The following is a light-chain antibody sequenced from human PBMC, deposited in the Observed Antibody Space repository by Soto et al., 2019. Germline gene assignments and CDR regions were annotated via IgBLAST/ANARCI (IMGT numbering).Light chain of an antibody. Sequence: EIVMTQSPATLSVSPGERATLSCRASQGVSSNLAWYQQKPGQAPRLLIYGASTRATGIPARFSGSGSGTEFTLTISSLQSEDFAVYYCQQYNNWPQTFGQGT. V-gene: IGKV3-15*01. CDR1: QGVSSN. CDR3: QQYNNWPQT. J-gene: IGKJ1*01. CDR2: GAS.